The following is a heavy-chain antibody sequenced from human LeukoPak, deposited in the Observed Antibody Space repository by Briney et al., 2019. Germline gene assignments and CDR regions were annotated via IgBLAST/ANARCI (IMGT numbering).Heavy chain of an antibody. V-gene: IGHV4-59*01. CDR1: GVSISSYY. D-gene: IGHD3-22*01. CDR2: IYYSGST. CDR3: ARGSGYYYSYYYYYMDV. J-gene: IGHJ6*03. Sequence: SETLSLTCIVSGVSISSYYWSWIRQPAGKGLEWIGYIYYSGSTNYNPSLKSRVTISVDTSKNQFSLKLSSVTAADTAVYYCARGSGYYYSYYYYYMDVWGKGTTVTISS.